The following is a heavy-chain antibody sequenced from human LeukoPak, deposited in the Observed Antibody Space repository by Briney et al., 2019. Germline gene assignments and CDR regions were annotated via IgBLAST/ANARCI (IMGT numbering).Heavy chain of an antibody. CDR3: ARQYYDRTGYYYFDY. D-gene: IGHD3-22*01. J-gene: IGHJ4*02. V-gene: IGHV4-39*01. CDR2: MYYSGST. CDR1: GDAITGSSYY. Sequence: PSETLSLTCTASGDAITGSSYYWGWIRQPPGKGLEWIGSMYYSGSTYSNPSLKSRVTMSADTSKNQFSLKLSSVSAADTVVYYCARQYYDRTGYYYFDYWDQGTLVSVSS.